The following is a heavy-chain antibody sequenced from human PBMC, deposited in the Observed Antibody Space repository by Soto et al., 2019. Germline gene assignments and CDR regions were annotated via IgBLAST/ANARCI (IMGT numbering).Heavy chain of an antibody. V-gene: IGHV3-48*02. D-gene: IGHD2-15*01. J-gene: IGHJ6*02. Sequence: EVQLVESGGGLVQPGGSLRLSCAASGFTFRPYSLNCVRQAPGKGLEWVSYISSSSVTINYADSVKGRFTISRDNAKNSLYLQMNSLRDEDTAVYYCARDRLGCSGGGCYSGYYGMDVWGQGTTVTVSS. CDR2: ISSSSVTI. CDR1: GFTFRPYS. CDR3: ARDRLGCSGGGCYSGYYGMDV.